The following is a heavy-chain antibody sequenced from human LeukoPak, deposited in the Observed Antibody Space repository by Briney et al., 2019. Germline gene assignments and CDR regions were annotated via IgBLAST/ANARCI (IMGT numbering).Heavy chain of an antibody. Sequence: ASVKVSCKASGYTFTCYYMHWVRQAPGQGLEGMGWINPNSGGTNYAQKFQGRVTITRDTSISTAYMELSRLRSDDTAVYYCARVGGLDRDFDYWGQGTLVTVSS. J-gene: IGHJ4*02. D-gene: IGHD3-10*01. CDR2: INPNSGGT. CDR3: ARVGGLDRDFDY. V-gene: IGHV1-2*02. CDR1: GYTFTCYY.